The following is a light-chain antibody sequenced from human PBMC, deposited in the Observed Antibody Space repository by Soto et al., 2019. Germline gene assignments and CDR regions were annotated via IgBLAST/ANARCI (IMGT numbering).Light chain of an antibody. CDR2: AAS. CDR3: QESATTRWA. Sequence: DIQMTQSPSSLSASMGDRVTIACRASQNITNFLNWYQHNPGKAPNLLIFAASHLQSGVSSRFSGSGSGTDFTLTISSLHPEDFATFYCQESATTRWAFGQGTKVDIK. CDR1: QNITNF. V-gene: IGKV1-39*01. J-gene: IGKJ1*01.